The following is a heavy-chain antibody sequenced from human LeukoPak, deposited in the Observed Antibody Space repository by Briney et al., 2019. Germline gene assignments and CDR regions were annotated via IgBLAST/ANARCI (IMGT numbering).Heavy chain of an antibody. Sequence: GRSLRLSCAASGFTFDDYAMHWVRQAPGKGLEWVSGISWNSGTIGYADSVKGRFTISGDNAKNSLYLQMNSLRAEDTAVYYCAIITMVRGTYMDVWGKGTTVTISS. J-gene: IGHJ6*03. V-gene: IGHV3-9*01. CDR2: ISWNSGTI. CDR1: GFTFDDYA. CDR3: AIITMVRGTYMDV. D-gene: IGHD3-10*01.